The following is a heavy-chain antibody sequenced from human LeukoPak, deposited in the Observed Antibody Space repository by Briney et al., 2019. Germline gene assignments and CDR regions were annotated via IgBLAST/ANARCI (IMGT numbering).Heavy chain of an antibody. Sequence: GGSLRLSCAASGFTFSSYAMSWVRQAPGKGLEWVSAISGSGGSTYYADSVKGRFTISRDNSKNTLYLQMNSLRAEDTAVYYCAKAPEDCSSTSCYKIYYYYMDVWGKGTTVTVSS. J-gene: IGHJ6*03. CDR1: GFTFSSYA. D-gene: IGHD2-2*02. CDR2: ISGSGGST. V-gene: IGHV3-23*01. CDR3: AKAPEDCSSTSCYKIYYYYMDV.